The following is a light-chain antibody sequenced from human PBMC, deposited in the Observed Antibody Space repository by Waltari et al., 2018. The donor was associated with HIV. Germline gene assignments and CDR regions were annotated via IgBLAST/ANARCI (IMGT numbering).Light chain of an antibody. Sequence: EIVLTQSPGTLSLSPGERATLSCRASQSLNNDYLAWYQQKPGQTPRLLIYGASRRATGIPDRFSGSESGTDFTLTISRLEPEDFAVYYCQLDGTPPMYTFGQGTKLEIK. V-gene: IGKV3-20*01. J-gene: IGKJ2*01. CDR2: GAS. CDR1: QSLNNDY. CDR3: QLDGTPPMYT.